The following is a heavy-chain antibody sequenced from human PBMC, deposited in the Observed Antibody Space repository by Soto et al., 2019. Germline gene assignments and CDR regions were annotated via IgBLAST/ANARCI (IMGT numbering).Heavy chain of an antibody. CDR1: GFTFSSYW. V-gene: IGHV3-74*01. J-gene: IGHJ4*02. CDR3: ASALSSIAARPLDY. Sequence: GGSLRLSCAASGFTFSSYWMHRVRQAPGKGLVWVSRINSDGSSTSYADSVKGRFTISRDNAKNTLYLQMNSLRAEDTAVYYCASALSSIAARPLDYWGQGTLVTVSS. D-gene: IGHD6-6*01. CDR2: INSDGSST.